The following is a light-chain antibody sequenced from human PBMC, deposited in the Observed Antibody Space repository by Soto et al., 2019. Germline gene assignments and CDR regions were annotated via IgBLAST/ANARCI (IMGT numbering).Light chain of an antibody. J-gene: IGLJ1*01. CDR1: SGDVGAYDF. CDR2: DVT. Sequence: QSALTQPASVSGSPGQSITISCTGTSGDVGAYDFVSWYQEHPGKAPKLMIYDVTHRPSGVSNRFSGSKSGNTASLTISGLQAEDEADYYCSSYTTSSTLVFGTGTKVTV. V-gene: IGLV2-14*03. CDR3: SSYTTSSTLV.